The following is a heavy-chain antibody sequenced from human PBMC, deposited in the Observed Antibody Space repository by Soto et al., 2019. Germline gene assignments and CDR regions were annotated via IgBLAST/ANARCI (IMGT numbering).Heavy chain of an antibody. Sequence: SESLSLTWTCSGWSLSSYYWSWVRQPPGKGLEWIGYIYYSGSTNYNPSLKSRVTISVDTSKNQFSLKLSSVTAADTAVYYCARNTIFGVVTDDYWGQGTLVTVS. CDR2: IYYSGST. V-gene: IGHV4-59*01. CDR3: ARNTIFGVVTDDY. D-gene: IGHD3-3*01. CDR1: GWSLSSYY. J-gene: IGHJ4*02.